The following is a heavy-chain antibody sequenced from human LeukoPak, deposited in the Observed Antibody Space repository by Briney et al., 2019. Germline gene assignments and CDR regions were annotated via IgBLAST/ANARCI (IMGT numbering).Heavy chain of an antibody. D-gene: IGHD2-8*01. Sequence: PGGSLRLSCAASGFTFSSYDMHWVRQATGKGLEWVSAIGTAGDTYYPGSVKGRFTISRENAKNSLYLQMNSLRAGDTAVYYCARGLMTDAFDIWGQGTMVTVSS. J-gene: IGHJ3*02. CDR2: IGTAGDT. CDR3: ARGLMTDAFDI. V-gene: IGHV3-13*01. CDR1: GFTFSSYD.